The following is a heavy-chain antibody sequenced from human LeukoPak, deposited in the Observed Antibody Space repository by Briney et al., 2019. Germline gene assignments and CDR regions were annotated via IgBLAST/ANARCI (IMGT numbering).Heavy chain of an antibody. CDR3: AKDLRLRYFTY. Sequence: GGSLRFSCAASRFTFSSYAMSWVRQAPGKGPEWVSTISGSGGSTYYADSVKGRFTISRDNSKNTLYLQMNSLRAEDTAVYHCAKDLRLRYFTYWGQGTLVTVSS. V-gene: IGHV3-23*01. J-gene: IGHJ4*02. CDR2: ISGSGGST. D-gene: IGHD3-9*01. CDR1: RFTFSSYA.